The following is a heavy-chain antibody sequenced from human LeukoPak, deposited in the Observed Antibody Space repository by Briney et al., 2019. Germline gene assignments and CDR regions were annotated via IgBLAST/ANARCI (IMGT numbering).Heavy chain of an antibody. V-gene: IGHV1-2*04. J-gene: IGHJ5*02. Sequence: ASVKVSCKASGYTFTGYYMHWVRQAPGQGLEWMGWINPNSGGTNYAQKFQGWVTTTRDTSISTAYMELSRLRSDDTAVYYCARAEGSSSWYQNWFDPWGQGTLVTVSS. D-gene: IGHD6-13*01. CDR1: GYTFTGYY. CDR2: INPNSGGT. CDR3: ARAEGSSSWYQNWFDP.